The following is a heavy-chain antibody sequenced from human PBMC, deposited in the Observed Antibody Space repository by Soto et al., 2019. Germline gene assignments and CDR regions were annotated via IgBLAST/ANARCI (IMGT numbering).Heavy chain of an antibody. D-gene: IGHD2-21*02. CDR3: ARGRVGTAYFDY. J-gene: IGHJ4*02. CDR2: ITSSSSTI. V-gene: IGHV3-48*02. CDR1: GFTFTSNS. Sequence: EVQLVESGGGLVQPGGSLRLSCAASGFTFTSNSMNWVRQAPGKGLEWISYITSSSSTIYYADSVKGRFTISRDNAKNSVYLQMNSLRDEDTAVYYCARGRVGTAYFDYWGQGTLVIVSS.